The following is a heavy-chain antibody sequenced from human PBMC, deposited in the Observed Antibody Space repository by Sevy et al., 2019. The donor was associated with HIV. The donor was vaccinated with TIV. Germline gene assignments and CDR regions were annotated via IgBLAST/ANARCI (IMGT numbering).Heavy chain of an antibody. CDR2: ISEGGKNT. CDR1: GFTFSSHD. J-gene: IGHJ4*02. CDR3: AREREADQSSWDFDC. V-gene: IGHV3-23*01. D-gene: IGHD6-13*01. Sequence: GGSLRLSCTASGFTFSSHDMVWVRQAPGKGLEWVSGISEGGKNTYYADSVRGRFTISRDDSKITVYLQMNSLRADDTALYYCAREREADQSSWDFDCWGQGTLVTVS.